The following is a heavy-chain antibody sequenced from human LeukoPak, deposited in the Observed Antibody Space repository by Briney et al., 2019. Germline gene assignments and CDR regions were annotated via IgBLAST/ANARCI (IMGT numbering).Heavy chain of an antibody. CDR1: GYTFTGYY. Sequence: ASVKVSCKASGYTFTGYYMHWVRQAPGQGLEWMGWINPNSGGTNYAQKFQGRVTMTRDTSISTAYMELSRLRSDDTAVYYCAGDRATVTQGIRFHPRGQGTLVTVSS. CDR2: INPNSGGT. CDR3: AGDRATVTQGIRFHP. D-gene: IGHD2-15*01. J-gene: IGHJ5*01. V-gene: IGHV1-2*02.